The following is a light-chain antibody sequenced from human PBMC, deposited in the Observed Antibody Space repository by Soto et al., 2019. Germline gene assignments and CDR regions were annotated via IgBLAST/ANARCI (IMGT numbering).Light chain of an antibody. V-gene: IGKV3-15*01. Sequence: EIVMTQSPATLSVSPGETATLSCRASQSVISDLAWFQQKPGQSPRLLIYDASTRATGIPARFSGSGFGTEFTLSFCGLQSEDVAVYWCQQYYNWSRTFGQGTKVDIK. CDR1: QSVISD. CDR3: QQYYNWSRT. CDR2: DAS. J-gene: IGKJ1*01.